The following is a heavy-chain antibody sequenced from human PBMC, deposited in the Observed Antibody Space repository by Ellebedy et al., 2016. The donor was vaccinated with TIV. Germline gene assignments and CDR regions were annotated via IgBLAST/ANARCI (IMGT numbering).Heavy chain of an antibody. Sequence: PGGSLRLSCAASGFTFSSYAMSWVRQAPGKGLEWVSGFSDRTYYADSVKGRFTISRDNSKNTLYLKMNSLRAEDTAIYYCAKGRSGTYIHHAFDYWGQGTLVTVSS. CDR3: AKGRSGTYIHHAFDY. CDR2: FSDRT. J-gene: IGHJ4*02. CDR1: GFTFSSYA. D-gene: IGHD1-14*01. V-gene: IGHV3-23*01.